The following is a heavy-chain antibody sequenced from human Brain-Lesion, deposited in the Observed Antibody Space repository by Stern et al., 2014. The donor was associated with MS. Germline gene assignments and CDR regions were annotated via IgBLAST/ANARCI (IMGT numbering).Heavy chain of an antibody. Sequence: QLVESGPGLVKPSETLSLTCTVAGGSVSSTSYAWAWIRQPPGKGLEWIGTIYYSGNTYYSPSLQRRLTISLDTPKNQFPLQRGSVTAADTAVYYCAGEEDIRYCSGGSCTGNWFDPWGQGTLVTVSS. V-gene: IGHV4-39*01. J-gene: IGHJ5*02. CDR1: GGSVSSTSYA. D-gene: IGHD2-15*01. CDR3: AGEEDIRYCSGGSCTGNWFDP. CDR2: IYYSGNT.